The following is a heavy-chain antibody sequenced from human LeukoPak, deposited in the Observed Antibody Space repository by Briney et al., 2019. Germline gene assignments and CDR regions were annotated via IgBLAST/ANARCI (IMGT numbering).Heavy chain of an antibody. CDR3: ARSPSYDSSGYYYSD. Sequence: GGSLRLSCVGSGFTFKNYAMSWVRQTPGKGLEWVSGLSGSGVSTYYADSVKGRFTISRDNTKNTLYLQMNSLRAEDTAVYYCARSPSYDSSGYYYSDWGQGTLVTVSS. CDR2: LSGSGVST. V-gene: IGHV3-23*01. J-gene: IGHJ4*02. D-gene: IGHD3-22*01. CDR1: GFTFKNYA.